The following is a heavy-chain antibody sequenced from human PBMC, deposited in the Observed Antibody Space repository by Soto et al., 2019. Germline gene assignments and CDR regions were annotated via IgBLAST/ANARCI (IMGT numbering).Heavy chain of an antibody. CDR1: GDSISTFY. V-gene: IGHV4-59*01. Sequence: SETLSLTCTVSGDSISTFYWGWMRQSPGKELEWIGYVYYTGSTNYNPSLKSRVTVSVDRSKNQFSLKLTSANAADTAVYYCARGRTVRNYADDSSDYFYFFDYWGQGTQVTVSS. CDR3: ARGRTVRNYADDSSDYFYFFDY. D-gene: IGHD3-22*01. J-gene: IGHJ4*02. CDR2: VYYTGST.